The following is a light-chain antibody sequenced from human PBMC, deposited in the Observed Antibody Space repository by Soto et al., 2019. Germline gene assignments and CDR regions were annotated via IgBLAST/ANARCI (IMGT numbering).Light chain of an antibody. CDR1: SSDVGGYNY. V-gene: IGLV2-8*01. J-gene: IGLJ3*02. CDR2: EVS. CDR3: SSYAGSNNLV. Sequence: QSVLTQPPSASGSPGQSVTISCTGTSSDVGGYNYVSWYQQHPGKAPKLMIYEVSTRPSGVPDRFSGSKSGNTASLTVSGIQAEDEADYYCSSYAGSNNLVFGGGTKVTVL.